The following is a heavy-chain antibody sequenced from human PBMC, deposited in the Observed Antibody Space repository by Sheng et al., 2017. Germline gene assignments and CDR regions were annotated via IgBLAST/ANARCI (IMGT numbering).Heavy chain of an antibody. CDR1: GYIFSAYY. CDR3: AKDRSPQHYSYGYHFDS. J-gene: IGHJ4*02. D-gene: IGHD5-18*01. CDR2: IDPNSADT. V-gene: IGHV1-2*02. Sequence: QVQVVQSGAEVKNPGASVKVSCKASGYIFSAYYIHWVRQAPGQGLEWVGWIDPNSADTNYAQKFQGRVTMTRDTSISTAYMELSSLRSDDTAVYYCAKDRSPQHYSYGYHFDSWGQGTLVTVSS.